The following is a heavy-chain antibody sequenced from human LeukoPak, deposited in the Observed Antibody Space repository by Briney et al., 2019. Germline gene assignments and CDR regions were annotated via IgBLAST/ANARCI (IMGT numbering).Heavy chain of an antibody. V-gene: IGHV3-33*01. CDR1: GFTFSSYG. Sequence: PGGSLRLSCAASGFTFSSYGMHWVRQAPGKGLEWVAVIWYDGSNKYYADSVKGRFTISRDNSKNTLYLQMNSLRAEDTAVYYCARHLHTKTLMDVWGQGTTVTVSS. CDR3: ARHLHTKTLMDV. D-gene: IGHD4-23*01. CDR2: IWYDGSNK. J-gene: IGHJ6*02.